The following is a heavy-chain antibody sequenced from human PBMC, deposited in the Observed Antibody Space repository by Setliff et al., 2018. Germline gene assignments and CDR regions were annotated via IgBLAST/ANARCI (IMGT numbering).Heavy chain of an antibody. J-gene: IGHJ6*03. Sequence: PSETLSLTCAVSGDSISSGNWWSWVRQPPEKGLEWIGEINHSGNTNYNPSLKSRVTISVDKSTNQFSLKLNSVTAADTAVYYCVRTDYSDGRYSMDVWGKGTTVTGLL. CDR2: INHSGNT. V-gene: IGHV4-4*02. CDR3: VRTDYSDGRYSMDV. D-gene: IGHD6-19*01. CDR1: GDSISSGNW.